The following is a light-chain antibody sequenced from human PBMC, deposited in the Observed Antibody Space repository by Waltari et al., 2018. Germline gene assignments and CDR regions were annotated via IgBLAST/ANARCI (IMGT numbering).Light chain of an antibody. V-gene: IGLV3-21*01. CDR1: DIGSKS. CDR2: YDS. CDR3: QVWDSYGDHLVV. J-gene: IGLJ2*01. Sequence: SFVLTQPPSVSVAPGKTARITCGGNDIGSKSVNWYKQKPGQAPLLVIYYDSARPSRIPGRFSGSNAVNPATRTISRVEAGDEADYYWQVWDSYGDHLVVFGGGTNLSVV.